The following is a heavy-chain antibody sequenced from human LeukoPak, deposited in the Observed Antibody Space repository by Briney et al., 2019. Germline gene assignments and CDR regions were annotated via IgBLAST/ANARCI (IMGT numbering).Heavy chain of an antibody. CDR1: GGSISSSSYY. D-gene: IGHD6-13*01. CDR3: ARQARDLAAAGSADY. V-gene: IGHV4-39*01. CDR2: IYYSGST. Sequence: SETLSLTCTVSGGSISSSSYYWGWIRQPPGKELESIGSIYYSGSTYYNPSLKSGVTISVDTSKNQFSLKLSSVTAADTAVYYCARQARDLAAAGSADYWGQGTLVTVSS. J-gene: IGHJ4*02.